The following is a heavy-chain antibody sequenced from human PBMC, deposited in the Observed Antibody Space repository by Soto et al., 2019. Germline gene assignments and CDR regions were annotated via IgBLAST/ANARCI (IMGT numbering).Heavy chain of an antibody. CDR3: ARDPWAADY. J-gene: IGHJ4*02. V-gene: IGHV3-66*01. D-gene: IGHD3-16*01. Sequence: GGSLRLSCAASGFTVSTKYMSWVRQAPGKGLEWVSVIYSGGSTFYADSVRGRFTTSRDNSKNTVNLQMNSLRAEDTAVYYCARDPWAADYWGQGTLVTVSS. CDR1: GFTVSTKY. CDR2: IYSGGST.